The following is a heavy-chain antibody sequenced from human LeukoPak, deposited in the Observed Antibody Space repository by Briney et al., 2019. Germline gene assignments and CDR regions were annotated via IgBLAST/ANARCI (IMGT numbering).Heavy chain of an antibody. CDR3: ARVIAVTGAFNAFDI. Sequence: SETLSLTCFVSGGSISSYYWSWIRQPPGKGLEWIGYIHYSGSTNYNPSLKSRVTISVDTSKNQFSLRLSSVTAADTAVYYCARVIAVTGAFNAFDIWGQGTMVTVSS. CDR2: IHYSGST. CDR1: GGSISSYY. D-gene: IGHD6-19*01. J-gene: IGHJ3*02. V-gene: IGHV4-59*01.